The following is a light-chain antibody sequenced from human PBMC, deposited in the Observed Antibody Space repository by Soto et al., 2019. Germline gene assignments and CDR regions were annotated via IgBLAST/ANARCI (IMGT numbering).Light chain of an antibody. Sequence: EIVLTQSPGTLSLSPGERATLSCRASQSVSSSYLAWYQQKPGQAPRLLIYGASSRATGIPDRFSGSGSGTDFTLTTSRQEPEDFAVYYCQQYGSFFGGGTKVEIK. CDR2: GAS. J-gene: IGKJ4*01. CDR1: QSVSSSY. CDR3: QQYGSF. V-gene: IGKV3-20*01.